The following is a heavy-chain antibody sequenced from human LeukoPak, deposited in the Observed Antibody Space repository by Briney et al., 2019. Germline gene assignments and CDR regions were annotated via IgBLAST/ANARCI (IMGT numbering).Heavy chain of an antibody. V-gene: IGHV1-18*01. CDR1: SYPFTRYG. J-gene: IGHJ4*02. D-gene: IGHD5-12*01. Sequence: ASVKVSCTASSYPFTRYGISWVRQAPGQGLEWMGWISGSNGNTNYAQKFLGRVTMTADTSTSTAYMELRSLTSDDTAVYYCARGGYDRRDGNLYWGQGTLVTVSS. CDR3: ARGGYDRRDGNLY. CDR2: ISGSNGNT.